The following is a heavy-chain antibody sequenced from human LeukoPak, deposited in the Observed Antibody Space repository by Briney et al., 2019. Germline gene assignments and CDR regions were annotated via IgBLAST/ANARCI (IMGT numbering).Heavy chain of an antibody. CDR2: IIPIFGTA. Sequence: SVKVSCKASGGTFSSYAISWVRQAPGQGLEWMGRIIPIFGTANYAQKFQGRVTITTDESTSTAYIELSSLRSEDQAVYYCARDTTVAGTNYYYMDVWGKGTTVTVSS. CDR1: GGTFSSYA. D-gene: IGHD6-19*01. CDR3: ARDTTVAGTNYYYMDV. V-gene: IGHV1-69*05. J-gene: IGHJ6*03.